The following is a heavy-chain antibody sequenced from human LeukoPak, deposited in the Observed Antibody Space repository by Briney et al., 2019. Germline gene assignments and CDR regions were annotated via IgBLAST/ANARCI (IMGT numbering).Heavy chain of an antibody. J-gene: IGHJ3*02. V-gene: IGHV4-30-4*01. CDR3: ARDCSGGSCYGAFDI. CDR2: IYDSGST. Sequence: SETLSLTCTVSGASIRSGDYYWSWIRQPPGKGLEWIGYIYDSGSTYYNPSLKSRITISVGTSENRFSLKLSSLTATDTAVYYCARDCSGGSCYGAFDIWGQGTMVTVSS. D-gene: IGHD2-15*01. CDR1: GASIRSGDYY.